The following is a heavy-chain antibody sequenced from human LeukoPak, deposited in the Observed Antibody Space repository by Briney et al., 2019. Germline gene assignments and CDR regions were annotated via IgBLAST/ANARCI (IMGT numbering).Heavy chain of an antibody. CDR3: ARDPSDGYSYGSGFDY. CDR1: GYTFTGYY. Sequence: GASVKVSCKASGYTFTGYYMHWVRQAPGQGLEWMERINPNSGGTNYAQKFQGRVTMTRDTSISTAYMELSRLRSDDTAVYYCARDPSDGYSYGSGFDYWGQGTLVTVSS. CDR2: INPNSGGT. V-gene: IGHV1-2*06. J-gene: IGHJ4*02. D-gene: IGHD5-18*01.